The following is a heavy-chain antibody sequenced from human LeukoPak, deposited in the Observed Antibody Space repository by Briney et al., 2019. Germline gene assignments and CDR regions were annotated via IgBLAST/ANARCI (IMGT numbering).Heavy chain of an antibody. CDR1: GYPFTTYE. CDR3: ARGSRNEP. Sequence: ASVKVSCKTSGYPFTTYEINWVRQAAGQGLEWMGWVYPDTGYADYAQKFQGRVTMTSDTSNSTAYMELSSQRSDDTAVYFCARGSRNEPWGEGTLVTVSS. J-gene: IGHJ5*02. CDR2: VYPDTGYA. V-gene: IGHV1-8*01. D-gene: IGHD1-14*01.